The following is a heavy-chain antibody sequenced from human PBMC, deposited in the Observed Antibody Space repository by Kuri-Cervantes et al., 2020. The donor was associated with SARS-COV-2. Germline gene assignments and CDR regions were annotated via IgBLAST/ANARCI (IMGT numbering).Heavy chain of an antibody. V-gene: IGHV1-3*01. CDR1: GYIFTNYA. CDR2: INAVNGNT. Sequence: ASVKVSCKASGYIFTNYALHWVRQAPGQRLEWMGWINAVNGNTKYSQKFQGRVTITRDTSASTAYMELSSLRSEDTALYYCARGRGSQWLAFYDAFDIWGQGTMVTVSS. J-gene: IGHJ3*02. CDR3: ARGRGSQWLAFYDAFDI. D-gene: IGHD6-19*01.